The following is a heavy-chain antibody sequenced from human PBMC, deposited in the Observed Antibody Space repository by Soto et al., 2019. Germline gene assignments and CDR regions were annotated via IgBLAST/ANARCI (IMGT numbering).Heavy chain of an antibody. D-gene: IGHD3-16*02. Sequence: PGGSLRLSCAASGFTVSSNYMSWVRQAPGKGLEWVSVIYSGGSTYYADSVKGRFTISRDNSKNTLYLQMNSLRAEDTAVYYCARGGVGNDYIWGSYRYTGSSYYYYYMDVWGKGTTVTVSS. CDR3: ARGGVGNDYIWGSYRYTGSSYYYYYMDV. CDR1: GFTVSSNY. CDR2: IYSGGST. J-gene: IGHJ6*03. V-gene: IGHV3-66*01.